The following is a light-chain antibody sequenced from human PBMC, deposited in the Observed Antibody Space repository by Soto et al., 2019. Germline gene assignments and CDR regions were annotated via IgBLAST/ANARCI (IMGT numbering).Light chain of an antibody. CDR1: RSNIGSNP. Sequence: QAVVTQPPSASGTPGQGVTISCSGGRSNIGSNPVNWYQQLPEAAPKLLIYTTDQRPSGVPDRFSGSKSGTSASLAISGLQSEDEAEYYCAACDDSLIAWVFGGGTKLTVL. CDR2: TTD. J-gene: IGLJ2*01. V-gene: IGLV1-44*01. CDR3: AACDDSLIAWV.